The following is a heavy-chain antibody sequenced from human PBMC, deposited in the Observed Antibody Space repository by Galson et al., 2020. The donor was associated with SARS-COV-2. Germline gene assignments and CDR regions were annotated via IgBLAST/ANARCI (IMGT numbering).Heavy chain of an antibody. CDR1: GFSLSTSGMC. CDR2: IAWDDDK. Sequence: SGPTLVKPTQTLTLTCTFSGFSLSTSGMCVSWIRQPPGKALEWLARIAWDDDKYYSTSLKTRLTISKDTSKNQVVLTVTNMDPVDTATYYCARHYYDSSGYFRYYFDDWGQGTLVTVSP. J-gene: IGHJ4*02. V-gene: IGHV2-70*11. D-gene: IGHD3-22*01. CDR3: ARHYYDSSGYFRYYFDD.